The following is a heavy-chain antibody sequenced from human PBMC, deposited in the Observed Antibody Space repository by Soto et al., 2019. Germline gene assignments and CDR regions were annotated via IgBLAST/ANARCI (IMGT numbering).Heavy chain of an antibody. CDR2: IKRDSTEK. CDR3: ARASGYASGSSDNHYLDY. V-gene: IGHV3-7*01. J-gene: IGHJ4*01. CDR1: GFTFGSYW. D-gene: IGHD3-10*01. Sequence: GGSLRLSCAASGFTFGSYWMSWVRQVPGKGLEWLGTIKRDSTEKKYVASVKGRFTMSRDNAQNSLYLQMDSLRAEDTAVYYAARASGYASGSSDNHYLDYWRHRTLVTVSS.